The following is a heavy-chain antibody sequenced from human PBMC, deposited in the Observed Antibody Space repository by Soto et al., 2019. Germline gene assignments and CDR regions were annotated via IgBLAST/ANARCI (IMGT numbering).Heavy chain of an antibody. J-gene: IGHJ4*02. CDR3: ASSIAAAVDFDY. V-gene: IGHV1-18*01. CDR2: ISAYSGST. D-gene: IGHD6-13*01. CDR1: GYTFTSYG. Sequence: QVQLVQSGAEVKKPGASVKVSCKASGYTFTSYGIRWVRQAPGHGLEWMGWISAYSGSTNYAQKLQGRVTMTTDTSTSSSYRELRSLRTDDTAVYYCASSIAAAVDFDYWGQGTLVTVSS.